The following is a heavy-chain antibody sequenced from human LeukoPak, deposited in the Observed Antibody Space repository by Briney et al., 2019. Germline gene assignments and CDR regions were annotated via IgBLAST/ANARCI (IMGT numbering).Heavy chain of an antibody. Sequence: PSQTLSLTCTVSGGSISSGGYYWSWIRQHPGKGLEWIGYIYYSGSTYYNPSLKSRVTISVDTSKNQFSLKLSSVTAADTAVYCCARDGQYYYYSMDVWGQGTTVTVSS. CDR3: ARDGQYYYYSMDV. V-gene: IGHV4-31*03. CDR2: IYYSGST. J-gene: IGHJ6*02. CDR1: GGSISSGGYY.